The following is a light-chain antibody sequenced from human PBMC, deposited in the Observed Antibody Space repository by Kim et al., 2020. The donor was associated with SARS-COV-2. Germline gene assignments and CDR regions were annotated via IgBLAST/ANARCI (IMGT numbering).Light chain of an antibody. Sequence: GQSVTISCTGTSRDIGGYNQDSWYQQHPGKAPKLMIDEVSKWPSGVPDRFSGSKSGNTASLTVSGLQADDEANYYCSSYGGNNNWVFGGGTQLTVL. CDR3: SSYGGNNNWV. CDR1: SRDIGGYNQ. CDR2: EVS. V-gene: IGLV2-8*01. J-gene: IGLJ3*02.